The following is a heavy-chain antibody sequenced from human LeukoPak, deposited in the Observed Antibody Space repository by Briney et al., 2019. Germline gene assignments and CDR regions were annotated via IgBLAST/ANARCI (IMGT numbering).Heavy chain of an antibody. Sequence: KSSETLSLTCTVSGGSITSSNYYWGWIRQPPGKGLEWIGTIYYSGSTYYNPSLKGQVTISVDASKNQFSLRLTSVTAADTAVYYCASYYYDSGTFYTKYFDPWGQGTLVTVSS. CDR3: ASYYYDSGTFYTKYFDP. J-gene: IGHJ5*02. V-gene: IGHV4-39*01. CDR1: GGSITSSNYY. D-gene: IGHD3-10*01. CDR2: IYYSGST.